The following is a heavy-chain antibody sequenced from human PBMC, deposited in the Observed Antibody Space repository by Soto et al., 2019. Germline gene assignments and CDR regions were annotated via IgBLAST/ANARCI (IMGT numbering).Heavy chain of an antibody. CDR3: ARHIAVPRTRGFDY. CDR1: GGSITTNW. CDR2: IYHSGTT. D-gene: IGHD6-19*01. Sequence: QVHLQESGPGLVKPSGTLSLTCAVSGGSITTNWWSWVRQPPGKGLEWIGEIYHSGTTNYNPSLRGRVTISVDKSNNQFSLDLNSVTAADSATYYCARHIAVPRTRGFDYWGHGNRVTVSS. V-gene: IGHV4-4*02. J-gene: IGHJ4*03.